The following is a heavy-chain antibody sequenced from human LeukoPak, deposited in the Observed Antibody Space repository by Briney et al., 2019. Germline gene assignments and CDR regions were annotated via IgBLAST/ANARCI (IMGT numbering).Heavy chain of an antibody. V-gene: IGHV4-34*01. D-gene: IGHD6-13*01. CDR2: INHSGST. Sequence: SSETLSLTCAVYGGSFSGYYWSWIRQPPGKGLEWIGEINHSGSTNYNPSLKSRVTISVDTPKNQFSLNLSSVTAADTAVYYCASGTSSWYRGRCFDPWGQGTMVTVSS. J-gene: IGHJ5*02. CDR3: ASGTSSWYRGRCFDP. CDR1: GGSFSGYY.